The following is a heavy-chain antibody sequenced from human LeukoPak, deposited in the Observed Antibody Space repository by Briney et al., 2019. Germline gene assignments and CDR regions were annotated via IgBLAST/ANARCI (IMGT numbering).Heavy chain of an antibody. CDR2: ISYEGRNK. CDR3: AREGSTYYDILTGYFHFDY. D-gene: IGHD3-9*01. Sequence: GGSLRLSCAASGFTFSSCALQWVRQAPGKGLEWVAVISYEGRNKYYADSVKGRFTISRDNSKNTLYLQMNSLRAEDTAVYYCAREGSTYYDILTGYFHFDYWGQGALVTVSS. CDR1: GFTFSSCA. J-gene: IGHJ4*02. V-gene: IGHV3-30*04.